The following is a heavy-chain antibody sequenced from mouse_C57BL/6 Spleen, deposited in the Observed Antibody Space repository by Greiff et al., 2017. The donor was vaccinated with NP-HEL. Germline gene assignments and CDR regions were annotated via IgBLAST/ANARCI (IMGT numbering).Heavy chain of an antibody. CDR1: GYTFTSYW. V-gene: IGHV1-69*01. CDR2: IDPSDSYI. J-gene: IGHJ4*01. Sequence: VQLQQPGAELVMPGASVKLSCKASGYTFTSYWMHWVKQRPGQGLEWIGEIDPSDSYINYNQKFKGKSTLTVDKSSSTAYLQLSSMTSEDSAVYYCARAGSYAMDYWGQGTSVTVSS. CDR3: ARAGSYAMDY.